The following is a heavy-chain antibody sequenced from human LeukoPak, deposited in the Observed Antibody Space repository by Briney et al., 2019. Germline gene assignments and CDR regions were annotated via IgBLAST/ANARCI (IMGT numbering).Heavy chain of an antibody. CDR1: GFTFSSHA. Sequence: GSLRLSCAASGFTFSSHAMHWVRQAPGKGLEWVAVISYDGSNKNYADSVKGRFTISRDNSKNTLYLQMSTLRAEDTAVYYCARAQCSSTSCYRFEFWGQGTLVTVSS. D-gene: IGHD2-2*01. J-gene: IGHJ4*02. CDR2: ISYDGSNK. CDR3: ARAQCSSTSCYRFEF. V-gene: IGHV3-30*04.